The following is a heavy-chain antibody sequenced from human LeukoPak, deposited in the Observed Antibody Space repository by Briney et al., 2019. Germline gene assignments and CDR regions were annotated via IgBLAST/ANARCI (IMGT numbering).Heavy chain of an antibody. CDR2: IWYDGSNK. D-gene: IGHD6-13*01. J-gene: IGHJ4*02. Sequence: GRPLRLSCAASGFRLSSYDMHWVRQAPGKGLEWVTFIWYDGSNKYYADSVKGRFTISRDNAKNSLYLQMNSLRAEDTAVYYCATGQQLAPGQVHWGQGTLVTVSS. CDR3: ATGQQLAPGQVH. CDR1: GFRLSSYD. V-gene: IGHV3-33*03.